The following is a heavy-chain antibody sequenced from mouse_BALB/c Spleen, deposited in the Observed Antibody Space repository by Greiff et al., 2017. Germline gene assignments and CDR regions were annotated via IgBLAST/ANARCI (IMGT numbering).Heavy chain of an antibody. CDR1: GFSLTGYG. D-gene: IGHD2-14*01. J-gene: IGHJ2*01. CDR2: IWGDGST. V-gene: IGHV2-6-7*01. CDR3: ARDRDYRYDGGYFDY. Sequence: VQLQQSGPGLVAPSQSLSITCTVSGFSLTGYGVNWVRQPPGKGLEWLGMIWGDGSTDYNSALKSRLSISKDNSKSQVFLKMNSLQTDDTARYYCARDRDYRYDGGYFDYWGQGTTLTVSS.